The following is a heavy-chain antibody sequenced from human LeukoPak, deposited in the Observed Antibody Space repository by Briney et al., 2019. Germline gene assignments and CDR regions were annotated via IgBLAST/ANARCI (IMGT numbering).Heavy chain of an antibody. V-gene: IGHV3-30*02. D-gene: IGHD4-11*01. Sequence: GGSLRLSCAASGFTFSDYGMHWVRQAPGKGLEWVTFIKFDGTTNYADSVKGRFTISRDNSRNTLFLQMNSLRAEDTAIYYCAKDGVPTTTASGFFGYWGQGTLVTVSS. CDR3: AKDGVPTTTASGFFGY. J-gene: IGHJ4*02. CDR2: IKFDGTTN. CDR1: GFTFSDYG.